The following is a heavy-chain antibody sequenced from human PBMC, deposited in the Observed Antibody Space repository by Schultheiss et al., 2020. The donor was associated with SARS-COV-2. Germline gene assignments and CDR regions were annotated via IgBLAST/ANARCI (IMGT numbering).Heavy chain of an antibody. D-gene: IGHD6-13*01. V-gene: IGHV3-23*01. Sequence: GGSLRLSCAASGFTFSSYEMNWVRQAPGKGLEWVSAISGSGGSTYYADSVKGRFTISRDNSKNTLYLQMNSLRAEDTAVYYCARDLGIAAAGTAWGQGTLVTVSS. CDR2: ISGSGGST. CDR1: GFTFSSYE. CDR3: ARDLGIAAAGTA. J-gene: IGHJ4*02.